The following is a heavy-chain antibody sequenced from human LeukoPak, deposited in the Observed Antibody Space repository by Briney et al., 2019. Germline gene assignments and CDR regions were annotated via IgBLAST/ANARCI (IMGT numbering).Heavy chain of an antibody. CDR2: IDYSGIT. V-gene: IGHV4-59*11. CDR1: GGSISSHY. Sequence: SETLSLTCTVSGGSISSHYWNWIRQPPGKGLEYIGYIDYSGITEYNPSLKSRVTISADTSKNQLSLKVRFVTAADTAVYYCARSSYYVDAFDYWGPGTLVTVSS. J-gene: IGHJ4*02. CDR3: ARSSYYVDAFDY. D-gene: IGHD3-10*02.